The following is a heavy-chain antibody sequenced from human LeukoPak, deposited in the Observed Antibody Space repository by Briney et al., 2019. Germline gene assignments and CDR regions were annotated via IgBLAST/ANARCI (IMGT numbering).Heavy chain of an antibody. CDR1: GGSSSGYY. CDR2: INHSGST. D-gene: IGHD3-22*01. V-gene: IGHV4-34*01. CDR3: ARLGYYYDSSGYYSGNYYYYYMDV. J-gene: IGHJ6*03. Sequence: SETLSLTCAVYGGSSSGYYWSWIRQPPGKGLEWIGEINHSGSTNYNPSLKSRVTISVDTSKNQFSLKLSSVTAADTAVYYCARLGYYYDSSGYYSGNYYYYYMDVWGKGTTVTISS.